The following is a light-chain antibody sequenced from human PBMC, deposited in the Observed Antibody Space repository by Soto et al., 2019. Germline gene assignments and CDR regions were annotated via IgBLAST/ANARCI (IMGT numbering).Light chain of an antibody. CDR1: QSISSW. CDR3: QQYENYWT. J-gene: IGKJ1*01. CDR2: DAS. Sequence: DIQMTQSPSTLSATAGDRVTITCRASQSISSWLAWYQHKPGKAPKLLIYDASNLDSGVPSRFSGSGSGTEFSLTISHLQPDDCATYYCQQYENYWTFGQGTRVDIK. V-gene: IGKV1-5*01.